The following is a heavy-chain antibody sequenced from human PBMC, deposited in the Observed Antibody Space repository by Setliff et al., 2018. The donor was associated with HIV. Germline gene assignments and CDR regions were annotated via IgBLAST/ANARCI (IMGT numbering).Heavy chain of an antibody. V-gene: IGHV3-23*01. Sequence: GGSLRLSCVVSGFIFENHAMHWVRQAPGKGLEWVSGIRDSGISVYYADAVMGRFTISGDNSKNTLYLQMNSLRVEDTAIYYCTKGGQRLRPYYFDSWGQGTLVTVSS. CDR1: GFIFENHA. D-gene: IGHD4-17*01. CDR3: TKGGQRLRPYYFDS. CDR2: IRDSGISV. J-gene: IGHJ4*02.